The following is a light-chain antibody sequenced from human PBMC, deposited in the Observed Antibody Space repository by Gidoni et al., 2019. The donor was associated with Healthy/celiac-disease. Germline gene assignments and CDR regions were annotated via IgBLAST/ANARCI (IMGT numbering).Light chain of an antibody. V-gene: IGLV3-21*04. CDR2: YDS. J-gene: IGLJ2*01. CDR1: NIGSKS. CDR3: QVWDSISNHPGV. Sequence: SYVLTQPPSVSVAPGKTARMTCGGNNIGSKSVHWYQQKPGQAPVLVIYYDSDRPPGIPERFSGSNSGNTATLTISRVEVGDEADYYCQVWDSISNHPGVFGGGTKLTVL.